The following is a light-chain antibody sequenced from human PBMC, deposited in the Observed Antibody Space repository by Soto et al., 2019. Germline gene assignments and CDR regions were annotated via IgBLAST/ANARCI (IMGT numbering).Light chain of an antibody. Sequence: QSALTQPASVSESPGQSITISCTGTSSDVGGYNYVSWYQHHPGKAPKLMIFDVTNRPSGVSNRFSGSKSGNTASLTISGLQAEDEADYYCTSFTSSSTDVFGTGTKLTVL. CDR3: TSFTSSSTDV. CDR2: DVT. V-gene: IGLV2-14*03. J-gene: IGLJ1*01. CDR1: SSDVGGYNY.